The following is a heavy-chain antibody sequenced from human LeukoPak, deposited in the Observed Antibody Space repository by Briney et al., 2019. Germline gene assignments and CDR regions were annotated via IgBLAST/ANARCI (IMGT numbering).Heavy chain of an antibody. CDR1: GFTFSGYW. V-gene: IGHV3-7*01. D-gene: IGHD7-27*01. CDR2: IRDDGGLK. CDR3: ARDLPWGYFDY. Sequence: GGSLRLSCTVSGFTFSGYWMSWVRQAPGKGLEWVDNIRDDGGLKNYVDSVKGRFTISRDNAKNSVSLQMNSLRAEDTAVYYCARDLPWGYFDYWGQGTLVTVSS. J-gene: IGHJ4*02.